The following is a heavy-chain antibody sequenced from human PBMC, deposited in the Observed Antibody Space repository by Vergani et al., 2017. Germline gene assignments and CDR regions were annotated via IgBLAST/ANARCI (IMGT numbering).Heavy chain of an antibody. Sequence: QVQLVQSGAEVKKPGSSVKVSCKASGGTFSSYAISWVRQAPGQGLEWMGRIIPIFGTANYAQKFQGRVTITADKSTSTAYMELSSLRSEDTAVYYCARDXRVVVREKEPYYYDYMDVWAKGPRSPSP. CDR1: GGTFSSYA. CDR2: IIPIFGTA. J-gene: IGHJ6*03. D-gene: IGHD2-21*01. CDR3: ARDXRVVVREKEPYYYDYMDV. V-gene: IGHV1-69*14.